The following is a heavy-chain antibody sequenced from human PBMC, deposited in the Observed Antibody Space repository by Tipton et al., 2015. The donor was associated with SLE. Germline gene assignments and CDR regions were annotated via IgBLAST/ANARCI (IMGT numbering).Heavy chain of an antibody. CDR2: IDGPTTNT. D-gene: IGHD6-6*01. J-gene: IGHJ6*03. V-gene: IGHV3-23*01. CDR1: GLSFRNYA. CDR3: AKLSQYNSWGYYYYYMDV. Sequence: SLRLSCVGSGLSFRNYAISWLRQAPGRGLEWVSHIDGPTTNTHYADSVEGRFTISRDNAKNSVYLQLSSLRAEDTAVYYCAKLSQYNSWGYYYYYMDVWGKGTTVTVSS.